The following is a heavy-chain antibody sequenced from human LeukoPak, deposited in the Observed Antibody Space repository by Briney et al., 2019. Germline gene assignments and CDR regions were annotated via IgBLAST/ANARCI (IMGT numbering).Heavy chain of an antibody. CDR1: GFTFFSYW. J-gene: IGHJ3*02. D-gene: IGHD3-16*01. CDR3: VRGGGSYFI. V-gene: IGHV3-7*01. Sequence: GGSLRLSCAASGFTFFSYWMSWVRQAPGKGLEWVASIKQDGSEKDYVDSVKGRFTISRDNAKSSLYLQMNSLRAEDTAVYYCVRGGGSYFIWGQGATVTVSS. CDR2: IKQDGSEK.